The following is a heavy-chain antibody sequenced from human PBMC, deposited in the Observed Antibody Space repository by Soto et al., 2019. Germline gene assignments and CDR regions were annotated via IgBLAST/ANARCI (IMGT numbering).Heavy chain of an antibody. D-gene: IGHD4-4*01. CDR3: ARGLSTVTTNNWFDP. Sequence: QVQLQESGPGLVKPSQTLSLTCTVSGGSISSGGYYWSWIRQHPGKGLEWSGYIYYSGSTYYNPSLKRRVTISVDTSKNHFSLKLSSVTAADTAVYYCARGLSTVTTNNWFDPWGQGTLVTVSS. CDR2: IYYSGST. CDR1: GGSISSGGYY. V-gene: IGHV4-31*03. J-gene: IGHJ5*02.